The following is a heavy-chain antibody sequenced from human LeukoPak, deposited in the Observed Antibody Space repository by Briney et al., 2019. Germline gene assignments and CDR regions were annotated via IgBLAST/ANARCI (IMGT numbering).Heavy chain of an antibody. D-gene: IGHD6-13*01. Sequence: PGRSLRLSCAASGFTFSSYGMHWVRQAPGKGLEWVALIKYDGSNEYYADSVKGRFTISRDDSKNTLYLQMNSLRAEDTAVYYCARDMYSSSWYAFDIWGQGTMVTVSS. CDR1: GFTFSSYG. J-gene: IGHJ3*02. CDR2: IKYDGSNE. V-gene: IGHV3-33*08. CDR3: ARDMYSSSWYAFDI.